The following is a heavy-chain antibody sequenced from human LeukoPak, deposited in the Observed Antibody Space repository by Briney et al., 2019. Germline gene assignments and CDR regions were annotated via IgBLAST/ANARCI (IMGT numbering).Heavy chain of an antibody. CDR3: AKDHYYDSSGPFDY. V-gene: IGHV3-23*01. CDR2: ISGSGGST. Sequence: GGSLRLSCAAYGFTFSSYAMRWVRQAPGEGLGWVSAISGSGGSTYYADSVKGRFTISRDNSKNTLYLQMNSLRAEDTAVYYCAKDHYYDSSGPFDYWGQGTLVTVSS. D-gene: IGHD3-22*01. CDR1: GFTFSSYA. J-gene: IGHJ4*02.